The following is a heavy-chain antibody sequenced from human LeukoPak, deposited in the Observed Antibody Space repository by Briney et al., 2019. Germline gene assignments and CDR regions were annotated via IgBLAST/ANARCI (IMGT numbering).Heavy chain of an antibody. CDR1: GFTFSSYN. CDR3: ARRGASSGGLDY. Sequence: PGGSLRLSCAASGFTFSSYNMNWVRQAPGKRLEWVSYISSSNSTIYYADSLKGRFTISRDNAKNSLYLQMNSLRAEDTAVYYCARRGASSGGLDYWGQGTLVTVSS. V-gene: IGHV3-48*01. D-gene: IGHD6-19*01. J-gene: IGHJ4*02. CDR2: ISSSNSTI.